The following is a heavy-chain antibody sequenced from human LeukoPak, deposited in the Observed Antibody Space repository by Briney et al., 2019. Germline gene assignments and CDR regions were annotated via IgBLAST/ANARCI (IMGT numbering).Heavy chain of an antibody. CDR3: ARAPRLFGDTSGYSPTFFDY. V-gene: IGHV3-33*01. CDR1: GFTFSSYG. J-gene: IGHJ4*02. D-gene: IGHD3-22*01. CDR2: IWYDGSNK. Sequence: GGSLRLSCAASGFTFSSYGMHWVRQAPGKGLEWVAVIWYDGSNKYYADSVKGRFTISRDNSKNTLYLQMNSLRAEDTAAYYCARAPRLFGDTSGYSPTFFDYWGQGTLVTVSS.